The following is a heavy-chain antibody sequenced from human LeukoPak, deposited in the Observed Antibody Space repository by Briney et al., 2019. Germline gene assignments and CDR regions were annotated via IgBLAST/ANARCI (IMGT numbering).Heavy chain of an antibody. V-gene: IGHV3-30*18. D-gene: IGHD2-21*02. J-gene: IGHJ4*02. CDR1: GFTFSSYG. CDR2: ISYDGSNK. Sequence: GGSLRLSCAASGFTFSSYGMHWVRQAPGKRLEWVAVISYDGSNKYYADSVKGRFTISRDNSKNTPYLQMNSLRAEDTAVYYCAKLTYCGGDCYPTRDYFDYWGQGTLVTVSS. CDR3: AKLTYCGGDCYPTRDYFDY.